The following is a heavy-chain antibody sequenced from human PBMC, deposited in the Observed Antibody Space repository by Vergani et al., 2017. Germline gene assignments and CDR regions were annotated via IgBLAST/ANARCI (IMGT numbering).Heavy chain of an antibody. CDR2: MNPNSGNT. Sequence: QVQLVQSGAEVKKPGASVKVSCKASGYTFTSYDINWVREATGQGLGWMGWMNPNSGNTGDAQKFQGRVNMTRNTHISTAYMELSSLRSEDTAVEYCARGLYSSGYNLFDPWGQGTLVTVSS. V-gene: IGHV1-8*01. CDR1: GYTFTSYD. CDR3: ARGLYSSGYNLFDP. D-gene: IGHD6-19*01. J-gene: IGHJ5*02.